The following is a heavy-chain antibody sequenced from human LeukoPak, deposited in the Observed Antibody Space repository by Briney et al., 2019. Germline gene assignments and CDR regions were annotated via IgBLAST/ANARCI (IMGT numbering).Heavy chain of an antibody. V-gene: IGHV3-30*02. J-gene: IGHJ6*03. D-gene: IGHD6-19*01. CDR2: IRYDGSNK. CDR1: GFTFSSYG. CDR3: VKDWLVWYYYMDV. Sequence: GGSLRLSCAASGFTFSSYGMHWVRQAPGKGLEWVAFIRYDGSNKYYADSVKGRFTISRDNSKNTLYLQMNSLRAEDTAVYYCVKDWLVWYYYMDVWGKGTTVTVSS.